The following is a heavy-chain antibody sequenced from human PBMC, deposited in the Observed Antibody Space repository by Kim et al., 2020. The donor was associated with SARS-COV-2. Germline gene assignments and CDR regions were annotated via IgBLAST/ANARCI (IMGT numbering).Heavy chain of an antibody. V-gene: IGHV3-23*01. Sequence: GGSLRLSCAASGFTFSSYAMSWVRQAPGKGLEWVSAISGSGGSTYYADSVKGRFTISRDNSKNTLYLQMNSLRAEDTAVHYCAKDCSGSSCYFGYWRQGTLVTVSS. CDR2: ISGSGGST. CDR3: AKDCSGSSCYFGY. CDR1: GFTFSSYA. J-gene: IGHJ4*02. D-gene: IGHD2-15*01.